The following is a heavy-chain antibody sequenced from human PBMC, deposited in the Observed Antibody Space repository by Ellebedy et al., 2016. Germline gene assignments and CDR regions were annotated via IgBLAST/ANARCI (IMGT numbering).Heavy chain of an antibody. Sequence: GGSLRLXXAASGFTFSNYSMNWVRQAPGKGLEWVSKISSSSSSIYYADSVKGRFTISRDNEKNFLFLQMSSLRIQDTAFYYCVSGRYGTGSQSYYFDKWGRGTLVTVSS. V-gene: IGHV3-48*04. CDR2: ISSSSSSI. CDR1: GFTFSNYS. J-gene: IGHJ4*01. D-gene: IGHD3-10*01. CDR3: VSGRYGTGSQSYYFDK.